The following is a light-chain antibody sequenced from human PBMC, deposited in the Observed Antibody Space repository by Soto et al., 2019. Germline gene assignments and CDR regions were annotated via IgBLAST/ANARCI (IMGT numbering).Light chain of an antibody. CDR1: QSISRNY. CDR3: QHYGSSPRV. CDR2: GAS. J-gene: IGKJ4*01. Sequence: EIVLTQSPGTLCLSPGERATLSCRASQSISRNYLGWYQQNVGQAPRLLIYGASNRATGIPGRFSGSASGTDFTLTISRLEPEDFAVYYCQHYGSSPRVFGGGTKVEIK. V-gene: IGKV3-20*01.